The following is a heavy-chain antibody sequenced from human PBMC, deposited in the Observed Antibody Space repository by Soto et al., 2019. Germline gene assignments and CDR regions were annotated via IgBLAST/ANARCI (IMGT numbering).Heavy chain of an antibody. CDR2: ISYDGSNK. CDR3: ARVGYCSSTSCYGGGFDY. CDR1: GFTFSSYA. V-gene: IGHV3-30-3*01. D-gene: IGHD2-2*01. J-gene: IGHJ4*02. Sequence: QVQLVESGGGVVQPGRSLRLSCAASGFTFSSYAMHWVRQAPGKGLEWVAVISYDGSNKYYADSVKGRFTISIDNSKNTLYLQMNSLRAEDTAVYYCARVGYCSSTSCYGGGFDYWGLGTLVNGSS.